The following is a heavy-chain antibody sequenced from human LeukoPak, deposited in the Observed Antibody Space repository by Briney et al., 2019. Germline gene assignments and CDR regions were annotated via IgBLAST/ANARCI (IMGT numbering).Heavy chain of an antibody. CDR1: GGTFSSYA. J-gene: IGHJ4*02. CDR2: IIPIFGTA. Sequence: SVKVSCKAAGGTFSSYAISWVRQAPGQGLEWMGGIIPIFGTANYAQKFQGRVTITTDESTSTAYMELSSLRSEDTAVYYCASTYCSSTSCYAAALWYFDYWGQGTLVTVSS. V-gene: IGHV1-69*05. CDR3: ASTYCSSTSCYAAALWYFDY. D-gene: IGHD2-2*01.